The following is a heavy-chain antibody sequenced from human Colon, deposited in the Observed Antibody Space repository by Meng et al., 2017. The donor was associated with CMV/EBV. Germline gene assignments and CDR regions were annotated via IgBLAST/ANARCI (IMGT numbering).Heavy chain of an antibody. V-gene: IGHV3-7*01. D-gene: IGHD6-13*01. CDR2: IKQDGSEK. J-gene: IGHJ4*02. CDR3: ARPARGSTNYY. Sequence: GGSLRLSCATSGFTFSKYWMSWVRQAPGKGLEWVANIKQDGSEKYYVDSVKGRFTISRDNAKNSVSLQMNGLRAEDTAVYYCARPARGSTNYYWGQGTLGTVSS. CDR1: GFTFSKYW.